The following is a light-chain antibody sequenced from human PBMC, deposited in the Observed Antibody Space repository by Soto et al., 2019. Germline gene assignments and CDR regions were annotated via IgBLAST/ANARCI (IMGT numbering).Light chain of an antibody. CDR2: EVT. J-gene: IGLJ2*01. Sequence: QSALTQPPSASGSPGQSVTISCTGTSSDVGGYGYVSWYQQHPGTAPKLMIFEVTKRASGVPGRFSGSKSGNTAFLTVSGLQAEDEADYFCSSYAGVNIDVVFGGGTKVTVL. V-gene: IGLV2-8*01. CDR1: SSDVGGYGY. CDR3: SSYAGVNIDVV.